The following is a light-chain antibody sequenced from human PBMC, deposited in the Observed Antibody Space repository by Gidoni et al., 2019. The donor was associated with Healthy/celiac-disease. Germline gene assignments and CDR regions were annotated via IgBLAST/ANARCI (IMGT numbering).Light chain of an antibody. V-gene: IGLV2-11*01. CDR3: CSYAGSYTLV. J-gene: IGLJ2*01. CDR1: SSDVGGYNY. Sequence: QSALTQPRPVSGSPGQPVTISCTGTSSDVGGYNYVSWYQQHQGKAPKLRIYDVSKRPSGVPDRFSGSKSGNTASLTISGLPAEDEADYYCCSYAGSYTLVFGGGTKLTVL. CDR2: DVS.